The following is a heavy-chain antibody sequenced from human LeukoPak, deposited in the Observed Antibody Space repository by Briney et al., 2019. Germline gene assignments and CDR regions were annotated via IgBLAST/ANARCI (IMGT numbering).Heavy chain of an antibody. CDR1: GFTVSSDY. D-gene: IGHD2-8*02. J-gene: IGHJ4*02. CDR2: IFPSGGEI. CDR3: ATYRQVLLPFES. Sequence: GGSLRLSCAVSGFTVSSDYMSWVRQPPGKGLEWVSSIFPSGGEIHYADSVRGRFTISRDNSKSTLSLQMNSLRAEDTAIYYCATYRQVLLPFESWGQGTLVTVSS. V-gene: IGHV3-53*01.